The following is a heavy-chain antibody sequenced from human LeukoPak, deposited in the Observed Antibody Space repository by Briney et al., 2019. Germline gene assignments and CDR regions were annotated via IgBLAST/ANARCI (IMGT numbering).Heavy chain of an antibody. CDR1: GFTFSSYA. D-gene: IGHD1-1*01. CDR2: ISGSGGST. J-gene: IGHJ5*02. CDR3: AREGGTARSWFDP. V-gene: IGHV3-23*01. Sequence: PGGSLRLSCAASGFTFSSYAMGWVRQAPGKGLEWVSAISGSGGSTYYADSVKGRFTISRDSSKNTLYLQMNGLRAEDTAVYYSAREGGTARSWFDPWGQGTLVTVSS.